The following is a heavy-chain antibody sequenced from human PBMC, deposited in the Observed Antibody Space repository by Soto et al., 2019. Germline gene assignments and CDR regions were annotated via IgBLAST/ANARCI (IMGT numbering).Heavy chain of an antibody. V-gene: IGHV3-30*18. J-gene: IGHJ4*02. CDR2: ISYDGSNK. CDR1: GFTFSSYG. Sequence: GGSLRLSCAASGFTFSSYGMHWVRQAPGKGLEWVAVISYDGSNKYYADSVKGRFTISRDNSKNTLYLQMNSLRAEDTAVYYCAKDTVVVATTYYFDYWGQGTLVTVSS. CDR3: AKDTVVVATTYYFDY. D-gene: IGHD5-12*01.